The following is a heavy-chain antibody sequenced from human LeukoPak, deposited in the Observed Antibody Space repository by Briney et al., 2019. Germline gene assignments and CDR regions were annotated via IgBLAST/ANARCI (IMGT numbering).Heavy chain of an antibody. CDR3: ARGVDSGYPYFAH. CDR1: GYTFTGYY. D-gene: IGHD5-12*01. Sequence: GASVKVSCKASGYTFTGYYMHWVRQAPGQGLEWMGWINPNSGGTNSAQKFQGRVTMTRDTSISTAYMELSRLRSDDTAMYYCARGVDSGYPYFAHWGQGTLVTVSS. V-gene: IGHV1-2*02. CDR2: INPNSGGT. J-gene: IGHJ4*02.